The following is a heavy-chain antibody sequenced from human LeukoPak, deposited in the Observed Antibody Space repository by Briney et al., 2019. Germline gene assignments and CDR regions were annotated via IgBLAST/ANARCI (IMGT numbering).Heavy chain of an antibody. CDR1: GFTYSNFW. J-gene: IGHJ4*02. CDR2: IHPEGNEK. D-gene: IGHD3-10*01. Sequence: GGSLRLSCAVSGFTYSNFWMSWVRQAPGRGLEWVANIHPEGNEKYHVESVKGRFTISRDNTKNLLFLQMNGLRVEDTAIYYCARGDHFFGDHWGQGTLVTVSS. CDR3: ARGDHFFGDH. V-gene: IGHV3-7*04.